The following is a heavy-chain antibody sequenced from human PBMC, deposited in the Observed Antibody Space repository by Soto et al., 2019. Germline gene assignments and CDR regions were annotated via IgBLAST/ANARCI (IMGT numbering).Heavy chain of an antibody. Sequence: VQLMESGGGLVQPGGSLRLSCAASGFTFSNNAMSWVRQAPGKGLEWVSSISGGADSTHYPDSVQGRFAISRDNSKNTLYLQMSSLIAEDTAIYYCARNSEKYGDSKYDYWGQGTLVTVSS. CDR1: GFTFSNNA. J-gene: IGHJ4*02. V-gene: IGHV3-23*01. CDR2: ISGGADST. CDR3: ARNSEKYGDSKYDY. D-gene: IGHD4-17*01.